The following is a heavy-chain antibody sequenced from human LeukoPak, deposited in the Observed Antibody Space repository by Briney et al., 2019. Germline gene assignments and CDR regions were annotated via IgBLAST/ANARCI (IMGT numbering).Heavy chain of an antibody. Sequence: VGSLRLSCAASGFTFSSYSMNWVRQAPGKGLEWVSSISSSSSYIYYADSVKGRFTISRDNAKNSLYLQMNSLRAEDTAVYYCARAYAPYHFDYWGQGTLVTVSS. D-gene: IGHD2-2*01. CDR1: GFTFSSYS. CDR2: ISSSSSYI. J-gene: IGHJ4*02. V-gene: IGHV3-21*01. CDR3: ARAYAPYHFDY.